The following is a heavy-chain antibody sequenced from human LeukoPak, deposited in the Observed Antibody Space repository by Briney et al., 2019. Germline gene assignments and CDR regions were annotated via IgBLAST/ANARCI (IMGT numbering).Heavy chain of an antibody. CDR1: GYTFTSYG. J-gene: IGHJ1*01. CDR3: ARDSAPLTGYYSAEYFQH. CDR2: ISAYNGNT. V-gene: IGHV1-18*01. Sequence: ASLNVSCKASGYTFTSYGISWVRQAPGQGLEWMGWISAYNGNTNYARKLQGRVTMTTDTSTSTAYMELRSLRSDDTAVYYCARDSAPLTGYYSAEYFQHWGQGTLVTVSS. D-gene: IGHD3-9*01.